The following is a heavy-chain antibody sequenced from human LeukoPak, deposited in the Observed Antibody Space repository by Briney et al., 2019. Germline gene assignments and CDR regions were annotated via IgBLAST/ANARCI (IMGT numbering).Heavy chain of an antibody. CDR3: ARDGAYRDYDFPY. CDR1: GYTFTTKW. Sequence: GESLKISCKGSGYTFTTKWIAWVRQMSGKGLEWMGIIYPGDSDTRYSPSFQGQVTISVDKSINTAHLQWSSLRASDTAIYYCARDGAYRDYDFPYWGQGTLVTVSS. CDR2: IYPGDSDT. J-gene: IGHJ4*02. V-gene: IGHV5-51*01. D-gene: IGHD5-12*01.